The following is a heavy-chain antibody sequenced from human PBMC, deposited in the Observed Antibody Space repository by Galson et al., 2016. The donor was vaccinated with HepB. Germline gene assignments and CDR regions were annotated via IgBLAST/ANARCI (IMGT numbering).Heavy chain of an antibody. V-gene: IGHV3-23*01. CDR1: GFTFRSYA. CDR3: AKDPNYYDSSGYIWGAFDI. CDR2: ISNSGGRT. J-gene: IGHJ3*02. D-gene: IGHD3-22*01. Sequence: SLRLSCAASGFTFRSYAMTWVRQAPGKGLEWVSEISNSGGRTYYADSVTGRFTISRDNSKNTLSLQMNSLRAEDTAVYYCAKDPNYYDSSGYIWGAFDIWRQGTMVTVSS.